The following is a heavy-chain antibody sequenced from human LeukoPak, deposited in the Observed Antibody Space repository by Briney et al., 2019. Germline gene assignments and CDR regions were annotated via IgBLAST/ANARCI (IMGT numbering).Heavy chain of an antibody. D-gene: IGHD3-22*01. V-gene: IGHV4-39*07. Sequence: PSETLSLTCTVSGGSISSSSYYWGWIRQPPGKGLEWIGSIYYSGSTYYNPSLKSRVTISVDTSKNQFSLKLSSVTAADTAVYYCAREDSSGRSPIDYWGQGTLVTVSS. CDR1: GGSISSSSYY. J-gene: IGHJ4*02. CDR3: AREDSSGRSPIDY. CDR2: IYYSGST.